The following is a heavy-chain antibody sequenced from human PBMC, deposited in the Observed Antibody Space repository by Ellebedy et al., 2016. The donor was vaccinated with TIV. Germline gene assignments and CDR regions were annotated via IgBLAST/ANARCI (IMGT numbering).Heavy chain of an antibody. CDR2: IYSDGGT. V-gene: IGHV3-66*01. CDR1: GFTVSSFF. CDR3: ARDPGGGGDYGYNWFDP. J-gene: IGHJ5*02. D-gene: IGHD3-16*01. Sequence: PGGSLRLSCTASGFTVSSFFMSWVRQAPGKGLEWVSVIYSDGGTNYSDSVKGRFTMSRESSDNTLSLQMNSLRVEDTAVYYCARDPGGGGDYGYNWFDPWGQGTLVTVSS.